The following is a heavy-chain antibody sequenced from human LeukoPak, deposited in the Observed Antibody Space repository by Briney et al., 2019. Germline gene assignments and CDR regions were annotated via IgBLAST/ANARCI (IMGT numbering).Heavy chain of an antibody. J-gene: IGHJ4*02. D-gene: IGHD2-2*01. CDR3: ARDGPCSSASCQNFDY. V-gene: IGHV1-2*02. CDR2: INPNSGDT. Sequence: GASVTVSCKSSGYTFTYYYMHWVRQAPGHGLEWMGWINPNSGDTIFAQKFQGRVTMTRDTSISTAYLELSRLTSDDTAVYYCARDGPCSSASCQNFDYWGQGTLVTVSS. CDR1: GYTFTYYY.